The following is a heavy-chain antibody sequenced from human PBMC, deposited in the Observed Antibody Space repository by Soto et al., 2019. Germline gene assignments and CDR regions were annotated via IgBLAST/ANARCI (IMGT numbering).Heavy chain of an antibody. D-gene: IGHD3-3*01. Sequence: QAQLVQSGAEVKKPGASVKVSCKASGYTFTSYDINWVRQAPGQGLEWLGWMDPNSGSTGYAQNFQGRVIMTRNSSINTAHMELSSLRSEDTAVYYCARERKFDFWRKGLDVWGQGTTVTVSS. V-gene: IGHV1-8*01. CDR2: MDPNSGST. J-gene: IGHJ6*02. CDR1: GYTFTSYD. CDR3: ARERKFDFWRKGLDV.